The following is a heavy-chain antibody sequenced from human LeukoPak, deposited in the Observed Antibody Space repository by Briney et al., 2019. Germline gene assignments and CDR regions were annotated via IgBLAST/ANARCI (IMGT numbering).Heavy chain of an antibody. Sequence: GGSLRLSCAASGFTFSSYAMHWVRQAPGKGLEWVAFIRYDGSNKYYADSVKGRFTISRDNSKNTLYLQMNSLRAEDTAVYYCAKDGLGMGGYYFDYWGQGTLVTVSS. CDR3: AKDGLGMGGYYFDY. CDR1: GFTFSSYA. V-gene: IGHV3-30*02. J-gene: IGHJ4*02. CDR2: IRYDGSNK. D-gene: IGHD3/OR15-3a*01.